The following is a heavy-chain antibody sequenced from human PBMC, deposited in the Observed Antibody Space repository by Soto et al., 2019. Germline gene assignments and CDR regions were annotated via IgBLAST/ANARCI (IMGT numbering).Heavy chain of an antibody. Sequence: EVQLVESGGGLVQPGGSLRLSCAASGFRFSIYSMNWVRHAPGNGLEWSAYITSDTNTIKYADSVKGRFTISRDNDKNSVYLQMNSLRDEDTAVYYCARSVEGHFDYWGQGTVVTVSA. J-gene: IGHJ4*02. V-gene: IGHV3-48*02. D-gene: IGHD6-19*01. CDR1: GFRFSIYS. CDR2: ITSDTNTI. CDR3: ARSVEGHFDY.